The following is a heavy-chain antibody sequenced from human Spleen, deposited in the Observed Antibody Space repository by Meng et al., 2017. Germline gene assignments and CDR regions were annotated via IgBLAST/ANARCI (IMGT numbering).Heavy chain of an antibody. D-gene: IGHD1-26*01. CDR3: TTDWEVGATNDFGY. Sequence: EVQMVESGGGLVQPGGSLRLSCVASGFTMSTYWLHWVRQAPGKGLVWVSRTSRDGSDTVYADSVKGRFTISRDNARNTVFLQMNSLRAEDTAVYYCTTDWEVGATNDFGYWGQGTLVTVSS. CDR2: TSRDGSDT. J-gene: IGHJ4*02. CDR1: GFTMSTYW. V-gene: IGHV3-74*01.